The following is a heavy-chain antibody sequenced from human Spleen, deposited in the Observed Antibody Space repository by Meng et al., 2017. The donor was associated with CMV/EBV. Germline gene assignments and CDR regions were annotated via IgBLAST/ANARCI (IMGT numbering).Heavy chain of an antibody. CDR1: GGTFSSYT. CDR3: ATIIEGIAVAGHVDY. J-gene: IGHJ4*02. V-gene: IGHV1-69*02. Sequence: SGGTFSSYTISWCRQDPGQGLEWLGRIIPILGIANYAQKFQGRVTITADKSTSTAYMELSSLRSEDTAVYYCATIIEGIAVAGHVDYWGQGTLVTVSS. CDR2: IIPILGIA. D-gene: IGHD6-19*01.